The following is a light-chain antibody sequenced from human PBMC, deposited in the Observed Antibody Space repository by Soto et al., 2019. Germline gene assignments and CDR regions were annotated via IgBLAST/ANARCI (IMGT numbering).Light chain of an antibody. V-gene: IGKV1-39*01. CDR1: QNISNY. CDR3: QQSYSTPFT. CDR2: ATS. J-gene: IGKJ3*01. Sequence: IQMTQSPSSLSASVGDRVTITCRASQNISNYLNWYQQKPGKAPKLLIYATSSLQSGVPSRFSGSGSGTDFTLTISSLQPEDFATYYCQQSYSTPFTFGPGTKVDVK.